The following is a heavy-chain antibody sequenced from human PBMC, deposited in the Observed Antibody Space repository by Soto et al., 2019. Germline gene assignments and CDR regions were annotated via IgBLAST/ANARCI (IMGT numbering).Heavy chain of an antibody. D-gene: IGHD3-22*01. CDR1: GGSISSGGYS. CDR2: IYHSGST. V-gene: IGHV4-30-2*01. Sequence: QLQLQESGSGLVKPSQTLSLTCAVSGGSISSGGYSWSCIRQPPGKGLEWIGYIYHSGSTYYNPSLKSRVTLSVDRSKNQFYLKLSSVTAADTAVYYCASRRYDYDSSGYRPFDYWGQGTLVTVSS. CDR3: ASRRYDYDSSGYRPFDY. J-gene: IGHJ4*02.